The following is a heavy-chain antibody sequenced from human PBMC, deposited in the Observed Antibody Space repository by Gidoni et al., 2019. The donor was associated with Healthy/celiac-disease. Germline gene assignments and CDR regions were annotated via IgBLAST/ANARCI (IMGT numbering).Heavy chain of an antibody. V-gene: IGHV3-15*01. CDR2: IKSKTDGGTT. J-gene: IGHJ6*01. D-gene: IGHD1-26*01. CDR3: TTTLGSYYCNGMDV. Sequence: EVQLVESGGGLVEPGGSLSLSCAASGFTFSTAWMSWVRQAPGKGLEWVGRIKSKTDGGTTYYAAPVKGRFTISRDDSKNTLYLQMHSLKTEDTAVYYWTTTLGSYYCNGMDVWGQGTTVTVSS. CDR1: GFTFSTAW.